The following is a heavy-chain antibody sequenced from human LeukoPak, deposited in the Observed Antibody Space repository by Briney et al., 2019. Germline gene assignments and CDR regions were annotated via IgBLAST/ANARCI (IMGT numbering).Heavy chain of an antibody. D-gene: IGHD6-13*01. J-gene: IGHJ4*02. V-gene: IGHV3-23*01. CDR1: GFSFSRHA. CDR3: GKLYSSSWYSDY. Sequence: GGSLKLSCAASGFSFSRHAMSWVRQAPGKGLEWVSTISGSIGSTYYADSVKGRFTISRDNSKNTLYLQMNGLRAEDTAVYYCGKLYSSSWYSDYWGQGTLVTVSS. CDR2: ISGSIGST.